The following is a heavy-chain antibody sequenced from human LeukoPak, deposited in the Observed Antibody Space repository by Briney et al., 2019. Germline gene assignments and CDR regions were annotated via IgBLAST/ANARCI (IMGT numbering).Heavy chain of an antibody. CDR2: IIPIFGTA. CDR1: GGTFSSYA. J-gene: IGHJ6*03. D-gene: IGHD3-3*01. Sequence: GASVKVSCKASGGTFSSYAISWVRQAPGQGLEWMGGIIPIFGTANYAQKFQGRVTITADESTSTAYMELSSLRSEDTAVYYCARALYYDFWSGYPKPYYYYMDVWGKGTTVTVSS. CDR3: ARALYYDFWSGYPKPYYYYMDV. V-gene: IGHV1-69*01.